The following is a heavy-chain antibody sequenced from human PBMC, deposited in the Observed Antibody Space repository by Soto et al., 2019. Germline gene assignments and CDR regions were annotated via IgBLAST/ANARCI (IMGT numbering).Heavy chain of an antibody. J-gene: IGHJ4*02. CDR2: ISWDGGST. D-gene: IGHD3-10*01. CDR1: GFTFDDYT. V-gene: IGHV3-43*01. CDR3: AKDPSNYGMYYFDY. Sequence: GGSLRLSCAASGFTFDDYTMHWVRQAPGKGLEWVSLISWDGGSTYYADSVKGRFTISRDNSKNSLYRQMNSLRTEDTALYYCAKDPSNYGMYYFDYWGQGTLVTVSS.